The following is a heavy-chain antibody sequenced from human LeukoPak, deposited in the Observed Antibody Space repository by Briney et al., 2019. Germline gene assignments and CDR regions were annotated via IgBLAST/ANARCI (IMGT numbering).Heavy chain of an antibody. D-gene: IGHD4-23*01. Sequence: SQTLSLTCTVSGGSISSGSYYWSWIRQPAGKGLEWIGRIYTSGSTNYNPSLKSRVTISVDTSKNQFSLKLSSVTAADTAVYYCARVAVRRNSGFHYYYYYYMDVWGKGTTVTISS. J-gene: IGHJ6*03. CDR3: ARVAVRRNSGFHYYYYYYMDV. V-gene: IGHV4-61*02. CDR1: GGSISSGSYY. CDR2: IYTSGST.